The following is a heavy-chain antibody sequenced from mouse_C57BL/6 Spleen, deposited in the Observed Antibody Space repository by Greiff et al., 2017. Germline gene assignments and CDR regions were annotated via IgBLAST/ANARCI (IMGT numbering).Heavy chain of an antibody. CDR1: GYTFTDYE. V-gene: IGHV1-15*01. CDR3: TRYLGPDY. CDR2: IDPETGGT. J-gene: IGHJ2*01. D-gene: IGHD4-1*01. Sequence: QVHVKQSGAELVRPGASVTLSCKASGYTFTDYEMHWVKQTPVHGLEWIGAIDPETGGTAYNQKFKGKAILTADKSSSTAYMELRSLTSEDSAVYYCTRYLGPDYWGQGTTLTVSS.